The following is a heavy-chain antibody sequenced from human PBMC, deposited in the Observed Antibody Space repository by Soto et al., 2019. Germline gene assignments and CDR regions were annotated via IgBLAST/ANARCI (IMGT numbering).Heavy chain of an antibody. CDR2: VNAGNGNT. J-gene: IGHJ5*02. V-gene: IGHV1-3*01. Sequence: GASVKVSCKASGYTFTSYAMHWVRQAPGQKLEWMGWVNAGNGNTKYSQKFQGRVTITRDTSASTAYMELSSLRSEDTAVYYCARILLAAASIRYNWFDPWGQGTLVTVSS. CDR1: GYTFTSYA. D-gene: IGHD6-13*01. CDR3: ARILLAAASIRYNWFDP.